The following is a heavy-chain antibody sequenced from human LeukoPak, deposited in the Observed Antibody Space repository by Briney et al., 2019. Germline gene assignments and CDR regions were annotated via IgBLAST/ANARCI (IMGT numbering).Heavy chain of an antibody. CDR3: ATETAAPYMEPGGHGWFDP. J-gene: IGHJ5*02. CDR2: IYYSGST. Sequence: PSETLSLTCTVSGGSISRSSYYGSWIRQPPGKGLEWIGYIYYSGSTNYNPSLKSRVTISVDTSKNQFSLKLSSVTAADTAVYYCATETAAPYMEPGGHGWFDPWGQGTLVTVSS. CDR1: GGSISRSSYY. D-gene: IGHD1-14*01. V-gene: IGHV4-61*01.